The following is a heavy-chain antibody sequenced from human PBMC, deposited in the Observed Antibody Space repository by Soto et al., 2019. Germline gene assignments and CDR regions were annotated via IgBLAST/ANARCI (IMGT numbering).Heavy chain of an antibody. D-gene: IGHD6-13*01. CDR3: ARGQYRSSWAFDY. CDR2: VYYSGST. CDR1: GGYVSSGSYY. Sequence: SETLSLTCTVSGGYVSSGSYYWTWIRQPPGKGLEWIGSVYYSGSTTYNPSLNSRVTISVDTSKNQFSLKLTSVTAADTAVYYCARGQYRSSWAFDYWGQGTLVTVSS. V-gene: IGHV4-61*01. J-gene: IGHJ4*02.